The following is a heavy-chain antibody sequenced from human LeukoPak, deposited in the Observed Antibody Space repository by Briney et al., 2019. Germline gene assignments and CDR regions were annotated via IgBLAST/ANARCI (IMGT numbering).Heavy chain of an antibody. V-gene: IGHV1-18*01. D-gene: IGHD6-19*01. CDR2: ISAYNGNT. Sequence: GESLKISCKGSGYSFTSYGISWVRQAPGQGLEWMGWISAYNGNTNYAQKLQGRVTMTTDTSTSTAYMELRSLRSDDTAVYYCARAKQWLVTVFDYWGQGTLVTVSS. CDR1: GYSFTSYG. CDR3: ARAKQWLVTVFDY. J-gene: IGHJ4*02.